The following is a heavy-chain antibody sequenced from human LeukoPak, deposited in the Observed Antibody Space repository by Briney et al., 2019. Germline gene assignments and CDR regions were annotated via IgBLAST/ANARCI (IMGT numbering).Heavy chain of an antibody. CDR2: IKQDGSEK. J-gene: IGHJ3*02. Sequence: GGSLRLSCAASGFTFSSYWMSWVRQAPGKGLEWVANIKQDGSEKYYVDSVKGRFTISRDNSKNTLYLQMNSLRAEGTAVYYCAKEGLLWFENAFDIWGQGTMVTVSS. V-gene: IGHV3-7*03. CDR3: AKEGLLWFENAFDI. CDR1: GFTFSSYW. D-gene: IGHD3-10*01.